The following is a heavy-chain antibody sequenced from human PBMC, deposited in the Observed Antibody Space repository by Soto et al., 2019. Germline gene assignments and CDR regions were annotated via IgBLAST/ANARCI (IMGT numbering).Heavy chain of an antibody. J-gene: IGHJ4*02. CDR1: GFTFSSCS. V-gene: IGHV3-21*01. CDR2: IDSSSSYI. Sequence: GGSLRLSCAASGFTFSSCSMNWVRQAPGKGLEWVSSIDSSSSYIHYADSVKGRFTISRDNAKNSLYLQMNSLRAEDTAVYYCATISGTTRWDDYWGQGTLVTVSS. D-gene: IGHD1-20*01. CDR3: ATISGTTRWDDY.